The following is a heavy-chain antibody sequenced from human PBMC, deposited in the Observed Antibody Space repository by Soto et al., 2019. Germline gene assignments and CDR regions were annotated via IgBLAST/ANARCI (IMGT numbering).Heavy chain of an antibody. CDR2: IKQDGSEK. Sequence: GGSLRLSCAASGFTFSSYWMSWVRQAPGKGLEWVANIKQDGSEKYYVDSVKGRFTISRDNAKNSLYLQMNSLRAEDTAVYYCARDIMEVALNYYYYYGMDVWGQGTTVTVSS. CDR1: GFTFSSYW. V-gene: IGHV3-7*01. J-gene: IGHJ6*02. CDR3: ARDIMEVALNYYYYYGMDV. D-gene: IGHD3-16*01.